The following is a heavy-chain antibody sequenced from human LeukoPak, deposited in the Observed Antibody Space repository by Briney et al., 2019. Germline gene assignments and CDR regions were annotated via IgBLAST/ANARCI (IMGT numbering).Heavy chain of an antibody. Sequence: GGSLRLSCAASGFTFSSYEMNWVRQAPGKGLEWVSYVSSSGSTIYYADSVKGRFTISRDNAKNSLYLQMNSLRAEDTAVYYCARAEGDYLNYYGMDVWGQGTTVTVSS. CDR1: GFTFSSYE. CDR2: VSSSGSTI. D-gene: IGHD4-17*01. V-gene: IGHV3-48*03. CDR3: ARAEGDYLNYYGMDV. J-gene: IGHJ6*02.